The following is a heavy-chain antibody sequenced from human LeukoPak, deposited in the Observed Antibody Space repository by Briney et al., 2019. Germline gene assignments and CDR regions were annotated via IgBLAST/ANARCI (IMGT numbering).Heavy chain of an antibody. Sequence: GGSLRLSCAASGFTFRKTAMNWVRQAPGKGLEWVSPITGSGGSAYFAESVKGRFTITRDNSKEMVHLQMNGLTADDTAVYYCAKRGTDFSSDFDYHAMDVWGQGTTVTVSS. V-gene: IGHV3-23*01. D-gene: IGHD3-3*01. CDR2: ITGSGGSA. CDR3: AKRGTDFSSDFDYHAMDV. CDR1: GFTFRKTA. J-gene: IGHJ6*02.